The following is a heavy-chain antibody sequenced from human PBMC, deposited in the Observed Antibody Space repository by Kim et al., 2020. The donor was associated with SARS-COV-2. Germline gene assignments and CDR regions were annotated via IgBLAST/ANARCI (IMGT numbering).Heavy chain of an antibody. J-gene: IGHJ4*02. CDR3: AKGSRYSYGCFDY. V-gene: IGHV3-43*01. D-gene: IGHD5-18*01. Sequence: YTDSGKGRYTTPRDKTKNSLHLQMNSLRTEDTALYYCAKGSRYSYGCFDYWGQGTLVTVSS.